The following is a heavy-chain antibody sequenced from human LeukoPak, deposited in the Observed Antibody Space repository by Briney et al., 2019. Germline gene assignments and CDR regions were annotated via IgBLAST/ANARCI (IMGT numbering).Heavy chain of an antibody. D-gene: IGHD4-17*01. CDR2: IWYDGSNK. CDR3: ARARTYGAPLDY. J-gene: IGHJ4*02. V-gene: IGHV3-33*08. Sequence: GGSLRLSCAASGFTVSSKCMSWVRQAPGKGLEWVAVIWYDGSNKYYADSVKGRFTISRDNSKNTLYLQMNSLRAEDTAVYYCARARTYGAPLDYWGQGTLVTVSS. CDR1: GFTVSSKC.